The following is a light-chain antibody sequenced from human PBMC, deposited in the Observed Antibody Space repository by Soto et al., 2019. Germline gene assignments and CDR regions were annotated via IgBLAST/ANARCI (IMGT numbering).Light chain of an antibody. Sequence: DIQMTQSPSSLSASIGDRVTITCRASQGISNYLAWYQQKPGKAPTHLIFAASTLQSGVPSRFSGSGSGTDFTLTISILQPEDVANYYCQMYDSAPYTFGQGTRLEIK. J-gene: IGKJ2*01. CDR3: QMYDSAPYT. V-gene: IGKV1-27*01. CDR1: QGISNY. CDR2: AAS.